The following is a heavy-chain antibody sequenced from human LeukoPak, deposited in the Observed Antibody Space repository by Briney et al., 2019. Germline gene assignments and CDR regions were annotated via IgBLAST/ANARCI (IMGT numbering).Heavy chain of an antibody. J-gene: IGHJ5*02. CDR2: INPSGGRT. CDR3: ARGDGEAASLWENCFDP. V-gene: IGHV1-46*01. D-gene: IGHD6-13*01. CDR1: GYTFTSYG. Sequence: GASVKVSCKASGYTFTSYGISWVRQGPGQGLEWMGIINPSGGRTSYAQKFQGRVTMTRDMSTSTVYMELSSLRSEDTAIYYCARGDGEAASLWENCFDPWGQGTLVTVSS.